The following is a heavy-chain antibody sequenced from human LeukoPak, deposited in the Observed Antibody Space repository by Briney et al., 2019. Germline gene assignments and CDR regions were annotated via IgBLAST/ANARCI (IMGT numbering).Heavy chain of an antibody. Sequence: GGSLRLSCAASGCIFSSYAMSWVRQTPGKGLEWVSRISESGGSTYYADSVKGRFTISRDNSKNTLYLQMNSLRAEDTAVYYCAKDRGSSWYGTSDYWGQGTLVTASS. CDR3: AKDRGSSWYGTSDY. V-gene: IGHV3-23*01. CDR1: GCIFSSYA. CDR2: ISESGGST. D-gene: IGHD6-13*01. J-gene: IGHJ4*02.